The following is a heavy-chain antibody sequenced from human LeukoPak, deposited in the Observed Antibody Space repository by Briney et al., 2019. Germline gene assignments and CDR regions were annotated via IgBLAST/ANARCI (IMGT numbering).Heavy chain of an antibody. V-gene: IGHV3-23*01. CDR2: ISENGEST. Sequence: PGGSLRLSCAASGFTFNTYAMSWVRQAPGKGLEWAPSISENGESTYYADSVKGRFTISRDNSRNTLYLQMNSLRAEDTAVYYCASYFHYGDYASLWYWGQGTLVTVSS. CDR1: GFTFNTYA. J-gene: IGHJ4*02. CDR3: ASYFHYGDYASLWY. D-gene: IGHD4-17*01.